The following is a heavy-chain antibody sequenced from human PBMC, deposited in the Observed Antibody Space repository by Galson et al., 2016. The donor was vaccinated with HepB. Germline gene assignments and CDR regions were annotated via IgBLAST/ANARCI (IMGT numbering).Heavy chain of an antibody. CDR1: GYNFATYW. D-gene: IGHD3-10*01. Sequence: QSGAEVKKPGESLKISCSTSGYNFATYWVGWVRQVSGKGLEWMGVIYPGDSDTRYSPSFQGQVTISADKSVNTTYLELTSLKASDTAIYYSARASRSYYNWFNPWGQGTLVTVSS. CDR2: IYPGDSDT. J-gene: IGHJ5*02. CDR3: ARASRSYYNWFNP. V-gene: IGHV5-51*01.